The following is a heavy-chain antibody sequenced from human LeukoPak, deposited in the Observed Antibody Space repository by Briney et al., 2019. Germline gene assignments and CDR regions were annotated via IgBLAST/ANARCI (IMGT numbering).Heavy chain of an antibody. V-gene: IGHV4-4*02. CDR1: GGSISSSNW. CDR3: TRVMRIVVVTATYYFDY. Sequence: SETLSLTCAVSGGSISSSNWWSWVRQPPGKGLEWIGEIYHSGSTNYNPSLKSRVTISVDKSKNQFSLKLSSVTAADTAVYYCTRVMRIVVVTATYYFDYWGQGTLVTVSS. CDR2: IYHSGST. D-gene: IGHD2-21*02. J-gene: IGHJ4*02.